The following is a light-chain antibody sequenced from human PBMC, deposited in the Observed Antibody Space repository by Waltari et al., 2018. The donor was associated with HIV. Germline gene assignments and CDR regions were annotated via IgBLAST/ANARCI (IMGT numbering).Light chain of an antibody. V-gene: IGKV1-39*01. J-gene: IGKJ2*01. CDR2: AGF. CDR1: QNIVTY. CDR3: QQSYSVPNT. Sequence: DIQMTQFPSSLSASVGDRVTITCRASQNIVTYLNWYQQKPSKAPNLLIYAGFSLQSGVPSRFSGHRSGTDFTLTISSLQPEDFATYYCQQSYSVPNTFGQGTKVDIK.